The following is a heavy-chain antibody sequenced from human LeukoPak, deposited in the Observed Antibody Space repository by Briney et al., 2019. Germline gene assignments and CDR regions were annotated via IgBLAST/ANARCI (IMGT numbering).Heavy chain of an antibody. CDR2: TYTSGST. V-gene: IGHV4-61*02. CDR1: GDSISSGIHY. J-gene: IGHJ6*03. Sequence: PSETLSLTCNVSGDSISSGIHYWSWIRQPAGKGLEWIGRTYTSGSTNYNPSLKSRVTISLDTSKNQFSLHLSSVAAADAAVYYCARQDYYGSGSYPGLYYYYYMDVWGKGTTVTVSS. D-gene: IGHD3-10*01. CDR3: ARQDYYGSGSYPGLYYYYYMDV.